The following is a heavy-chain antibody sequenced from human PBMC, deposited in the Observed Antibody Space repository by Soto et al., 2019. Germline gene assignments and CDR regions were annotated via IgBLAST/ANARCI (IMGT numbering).Heavy chain of an antibody. CDR3: ARRNFGEAGYFFDF. CDR1: GGAVAGYY. Sequence: QVQLRESGPGLVRPSETLSLNCSVAGGAVAGYYWSWIRQSPGKGLEWIGYIYDSGTTTYNAALKSRVTISADTSKNYFSLSLRSVTAADTAVYYCARRNFGEAGYFFDFWGQGLLVTVSS. D-gene: IGHD2-21*01. V-gene: IGHV4-59*08. J-gene: IGHJ4*02. CDR2: IYDSGTT.